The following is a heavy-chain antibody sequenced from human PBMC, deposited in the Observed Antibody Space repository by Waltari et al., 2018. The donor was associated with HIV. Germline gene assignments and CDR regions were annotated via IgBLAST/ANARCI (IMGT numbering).Heavy chain of an antibody. Sequence: QLQLQESGPGLVKPSETLSLTCTVSGGSISSSSYYWGWIRQPPGKGREWIGSIYYSGSTYYNPSLKSRVTISVDTSKNQFSLKLSSVTAADTAVYYCARLLVNYYDSSGYPLWYFDLWGRGTLVTVSS. CDR1: GGSISSSSYY. CDR2: IYYSGST. D-gene: IGHD3-22*01. J-gene: IGHJ2*01. V-gene: IGHV4-39*07. CDR3: ARLLVNYYDSSGYPLWYFDL.